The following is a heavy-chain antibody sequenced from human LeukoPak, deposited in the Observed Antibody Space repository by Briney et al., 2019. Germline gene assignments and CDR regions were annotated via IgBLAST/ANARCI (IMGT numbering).Heavy chain of an antibody. J-gene: IGHJ4*02. D-gene: IGHD5-18*01. CDR3: ARVADTAMENYFDY. Sequence: ASVKVSCKASRGTFSSYAISWVRQAPGQGLEWMGRIIPIFGTANYAQKFQGRVTITTDESTSTAYMELSSLRSEDTAVYYCARVADTAMENYFDYWGQGTLVTVSS. CDR2: IIPIFGTA. CDR1: RGTFSSYA. V-gene: IGHV1-69*05.